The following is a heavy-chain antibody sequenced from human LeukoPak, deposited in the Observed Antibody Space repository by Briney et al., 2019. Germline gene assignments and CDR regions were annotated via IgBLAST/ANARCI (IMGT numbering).Heavy chain of an antibody. Sequence: PGGSLRLSCAASGFTFSRYSMNWVRQAPGKGLEWVSFISSSSTTIFYADSVKGRFTISRDNAKNSLFLQMNSLRAEDTAVYYCARDDYGDYDFDYWGQGTLAAVSS. J-gene: IGHJ4*02. CDR2: ISSSSTTI. D-gene: IGHD4-17*01. CDR3: ARDDYGDYDFDY. CDR1: GFTFSRYS. V-gene: IGHV3-48*01.